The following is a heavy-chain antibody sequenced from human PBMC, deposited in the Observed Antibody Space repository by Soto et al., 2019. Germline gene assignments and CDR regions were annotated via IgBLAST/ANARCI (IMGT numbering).Heavy chain of an antibody. CDR3: ARRSYYYDSSGLKNAFDI. Sequence: PGESLKISCKGSGYSFTSYWIGWVRQMPWKGLEWMGIIYPGDSDTRYSPSFQGQVTISADKSISTAYLQWSSLKASDTAMYYCARRSYYYDSSGLKNAFDIWGQGTMVTVSS. CDR1: GYSFTSYW. J-gene: IGHJ3*02. V-gene: IGHV5-51*01. D-gene: IGHD3-22*01. CDR2: IYPGDSDT.